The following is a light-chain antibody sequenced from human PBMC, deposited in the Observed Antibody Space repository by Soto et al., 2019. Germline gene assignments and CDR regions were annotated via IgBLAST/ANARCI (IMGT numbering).Light chain of an antibody. V-gene: IGKV1-16*01. CDR1: QAIANS. CDR2: HAS. J-gene: IGKJ3*01. CDR3: QQYNSYPLT. Sequence: QMTQSPSPLSASVGDTVTITCRASQAIANSLGWVQQRPGKAPKGLIYHASRLFTGVPSRFSASGYGTDFTLTISSLQPEDFATYYCQQYNSYPLTFGPGTTLEI.